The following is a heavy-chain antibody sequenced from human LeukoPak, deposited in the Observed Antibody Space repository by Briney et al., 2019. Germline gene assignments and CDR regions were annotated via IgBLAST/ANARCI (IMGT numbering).Heavy chain of an antibody. CDR3: ANKPNRDSFEN. J-gene: IGHJ4*02. D-gene: IGHD1-14*01. CDR1: GFTFSSYP. V-gene: IGHV3-23*01. Sequence: GGSLILSCAASGFTFSSYPMRWVRQAPGKGLEWVSSISASGGDTYYADSVKGRFSISRDNSKSTVYLEMNSLRAEDTAVYYCANKPNRDSFENWGQGTLVTVSS. CDR2: ISASGGDT.